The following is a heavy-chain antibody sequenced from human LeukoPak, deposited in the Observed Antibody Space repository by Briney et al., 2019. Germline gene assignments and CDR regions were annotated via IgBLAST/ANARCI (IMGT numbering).Heavy chain of an antibody. D-gene: IGHD4-23*01. Sequence: KPGESLKISCKGSGYDFTSYWIGWVRQMPGKGLEWMGIIYPGDSDTRYSPSFQGQVTISADKSISTAYLQWSSLKASDTAIYYFPRTLASYGGNYLDSWGEGTLLTLSP. CDR1: GYDFTSYW. J-gene: IGHJ4*02. CDR2: IYPGDSDT. V-gene: IGHV5-51*03. CDR3: PRTLASYGGNYLDS.